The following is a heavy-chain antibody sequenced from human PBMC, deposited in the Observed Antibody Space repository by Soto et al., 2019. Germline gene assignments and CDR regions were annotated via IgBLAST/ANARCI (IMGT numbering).Heavy chain of an antibody. V-gene: IGHV1-18*01. CDR3: ARDLDGSGSYYTDY. Sequence: ASVKVSCKASGYAFSHFGFSWVRQAPGQGLEWMGRIGAYNGNTNYAQQLQGRVTMTTDTSTSTAYMELRSLRSDDTAVYFCARDLDGSGSYYTDYWGQGTPGTVP. CDR1: GYAFSHFG. D-gene: IGHD3-10*01. CDR2: IGAYNGNT. J-gene: IGHJ4*02.